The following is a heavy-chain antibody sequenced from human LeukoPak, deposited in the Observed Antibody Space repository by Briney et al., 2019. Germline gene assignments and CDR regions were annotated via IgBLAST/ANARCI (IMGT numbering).Heavy chain of an antibody. CDR2: IYNSGNI. Sequence: SETLSLTCTVSGGSISGTTYYWGWIRQPPGKGLEWIGSIYNSGNIYYNPSLNSRVTISVDTSKNQFSLKLNSVTAADTAVYYCARVMYGEGVRFDPWGQGTLVTVSS. D-gene: IGHD2-8*01. CDR1: GGSISGTTYY. J-gene: IGHJ5*02. V-gene: IGHV4-39*07. CDR3: ARVMYGEGVRFDP.